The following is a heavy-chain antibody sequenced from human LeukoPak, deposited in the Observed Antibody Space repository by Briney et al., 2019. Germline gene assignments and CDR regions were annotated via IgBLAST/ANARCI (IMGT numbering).Heavy chain of an antibody. Sequence: PGGSLRLSCAASGFSFVTYTMHWVRQAPGKGLEWVATISYNGGQTMYADSVKGRFTISRDNPKNSLYLQMNSLRAEDTAVYYCASGWLGVFDYWGQGTLVTVSS. V-gene: IGHV3-30-3*01. CDR1: GFSFVTYT. J-gene: IGHJ4*02. CDR2: ISYNGGQT. CDR3: ASGWLGVFDY. D-gene: IGHD6-19*01.